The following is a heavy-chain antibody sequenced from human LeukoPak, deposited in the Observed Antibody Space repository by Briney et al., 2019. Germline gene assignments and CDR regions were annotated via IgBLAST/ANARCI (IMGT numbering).Heavy chain of an antibody. D-gene: IGHD5-18*01. CDR1: GYSISSGYY. Sequence: SETLSLTCAVSGYSISSGYYWSWVRQPPGKGLEWIGYIYYSGSTDYNPSLKSRVTISIDTSKNHFSLRLSSATAADTASYYCARGYAYGPNYYFDYWGQGALVTVSS. CDR3: ARGYAYGPNYYFDY. J-gene: IGHJ4*02. V-gene: IGHV4-61*03. CDR2: IYYSGST.